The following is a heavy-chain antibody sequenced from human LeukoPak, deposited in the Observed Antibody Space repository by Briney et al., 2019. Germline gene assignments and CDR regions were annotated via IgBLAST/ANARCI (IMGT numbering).Heavy chain of an antibody. CDR1: GFTFSSYD. CDR3: ARGPDPVVRGPRRAFDL. J-gene: IGHJ3*01. CDR2: VSNDGSNQ. Sequence: GGSLRLSCAASGFTFSSYDMHWVRQAPGKGLEWVSVVSNDGSNQDYTDSVKGRFIISRDDSKSMVYLQMNSLRVDDTAMYYCARGPDPVVRGPRRAFDLWGQGTMVTVSS. V-gene: IGHV3-30-3*01. D-gene: IGHD3-10*01.